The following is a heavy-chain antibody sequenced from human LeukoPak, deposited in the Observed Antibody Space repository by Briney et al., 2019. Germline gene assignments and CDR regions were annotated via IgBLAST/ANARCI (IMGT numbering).Heavy chain of an antibody. CDR1: GGTFSSYA. J-gene: IGHJ3*02. CDR2: IIPIFGTA. D-gene: IGHD6-6*01. Sequence: SVKVSCKASGGTFSSYAISWVRQAPGQGLEWMGGIIPIFGTANYAQKFQGRVTITADESTSTAYMELSSLRSEDTPVYYCARAYSSSDAFDIWGQGTMVTVSS. V-gene: IGHV1-69*13. CDR3: ARAYSSSDAFDI.